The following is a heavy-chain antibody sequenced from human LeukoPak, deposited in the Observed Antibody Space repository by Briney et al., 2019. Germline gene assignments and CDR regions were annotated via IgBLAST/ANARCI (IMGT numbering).Heavy chain of an antibody. CDR3: ARDLAVVVPAAIGYLYYYYMDV. Sequence: PSETLSLTCTVSGGSISSYYWSWIRQPAGKGLEWIGRIYTSGSTNYNPSLKSRVTMSVDTSKNQFSLKLSSVTAADTAVYYCARDLAVVVPAAIGYLYYYYMDVWGKGTTVTVSS. CDR2: IYTSGST. V-gene: IGHV4-4*07. J-gene: IGHJ6*03. CDR1: GGSISSYY. D-gene: IGHD2-2*01.